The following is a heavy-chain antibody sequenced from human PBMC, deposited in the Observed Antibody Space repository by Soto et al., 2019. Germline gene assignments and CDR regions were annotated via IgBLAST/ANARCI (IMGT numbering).Heavy chain of an antibody. D-gene: IGHD2-15*01. CDR1: GGSISSSSYY. CDR3: ARLRCGGSCYSGYYYYVMDV. CDR2: IYYSGST. J-gene: IGHJ6*02. V-gene: IGHV4-39*01. Sequence: PSETLSLTCTVSGGSISSSSYYWGWIRQPPGKGLEWIGSIYYSGSTYYNPSLKSRVTISVDTSKNQFSLKLSSVTAADTAVYYCARLRCGGSCYSGYYYYVMDVWGQGTTVTVSS.